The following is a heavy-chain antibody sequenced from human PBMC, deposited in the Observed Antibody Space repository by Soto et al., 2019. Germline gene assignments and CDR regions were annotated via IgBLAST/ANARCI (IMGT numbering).Heavy chain of an antibody. D-gene: IGHD3-10*01. CDR3: ARRRISMVRGGPTHYFDY. J-gene: IGHJ4*02. CDR1: GGSISSSSYY. V-gene: IGHV4-39*01. Sequence: SETLSLTCTVSGGSISSSSYYWGWIRQPPGKGLEWIGSIYYSGSTYYNPSLKSRVTISVDTSKNQFSLKLSSVTAADTAVYYCARRRISMVRGGPTHYFDYWGQGTLVTVSS. CDR2: IYYSGST.